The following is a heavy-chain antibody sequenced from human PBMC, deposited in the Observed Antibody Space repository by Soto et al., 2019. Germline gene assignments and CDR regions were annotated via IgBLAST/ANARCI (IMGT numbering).Heavy chain of an antibody. J-gene: IGHJ4*02. V-gene: IGHV4-34*01. CDR1: GGSFSGYY. D-gene: IGHD6-13*01. Sequence: QVQLQQWGAGLLKPSETLSLTCAVYGGSFSGYYWSWIRQPPGKGLEWIGEINHSGSTNYNPSLKSRVTISVDTSKNQFSLKLSSVTAADPAVYYCASMLRPSPGRSWDYWGQGTLVTVSS. CDR3: ASMLRPSPGRSWDY. CDR2: INHSGST.